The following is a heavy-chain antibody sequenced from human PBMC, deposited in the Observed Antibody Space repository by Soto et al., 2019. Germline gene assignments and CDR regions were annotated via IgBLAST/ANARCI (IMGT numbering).Heavy chain of an antibody. Sequence: ASVKVSCKASGYTFTSYGISWVRQAPGQGLEWMGWISAYNGNTDYAQKLQGRVTMTTDTSTSTAYMELRSLRSDDTAVYYCAREGSVTTVTTFDYWGQATLVTVSS. D-gene: IGHD4-17*01. CDR2: ISAYNGNT. J-gene: IGHJ4*02. V-gene: IGHV1-18*01. CDR3: AREGSVTTVTTFDY. CDR1: GYTFTSYG.